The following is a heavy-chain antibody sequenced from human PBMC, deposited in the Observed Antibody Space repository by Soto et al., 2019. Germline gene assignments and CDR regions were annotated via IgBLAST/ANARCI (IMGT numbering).Heavy chain of an antibody. V-gene: IGHV4-31*03. CDR1: GGYISSGGYY. CDR3: ARLQVAGPRAHARYFEN. Sequence: SETLSLTCTVSGGYISSGGYYWGWIRQHPGKGLEWLGYIDYSGSTYYNPSLRSRITMSVDTSKNHFSVKVNSVNSADTAVYYCARLQVAGPRAHARYFENWGQGALVTVSS. D-gene: IGHD6-19*01. CDR2: IDYSGST. J-gene: IGHJ4*02.